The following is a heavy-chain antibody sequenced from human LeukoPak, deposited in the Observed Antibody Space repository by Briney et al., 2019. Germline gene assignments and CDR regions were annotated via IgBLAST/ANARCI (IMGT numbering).Heavy chain of an antibody. V-gene: IGHV3-30*03. CDR3: AREDGVLFDY. D-gene: IGHD2-8*01. CDR1: GFTFSSYG. Sequence: GGSLRLSCAASGFTFSSYGMHWVRQAPGKGLEWVAVISYDGSNKYYADSVKGRFTISRDNSKNTLYLQMNSLRAEDTAVYYCAREDGVLFDYWGQGTLVTVSS. J-gene: IGHJ4*02. CDR2: ISYDGSNK.